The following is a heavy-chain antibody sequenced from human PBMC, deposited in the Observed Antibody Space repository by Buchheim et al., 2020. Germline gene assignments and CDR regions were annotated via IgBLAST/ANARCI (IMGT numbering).Heavy chain of an antibody. CDR2: INHSGST. V-gene: IGHV4-34*01. CDR3: ARQTRFLEWLLGYYYYYGMDV. CDR1: GGSFSGYY. D-gene: IGHD3-3*01. Sequence: QVQLQQWGAGLLKPSETLSLTCAVYGGSFSGYYWSWIRQPPGKGLAWIGDINHSGSTNYNPSLKSRVTISVDTDKNQFSLKLSSVTAADTAVYYCARQTRFLEWLLGYYYYYGMDVWGQGTT. J-gene: IGHJ6*02.